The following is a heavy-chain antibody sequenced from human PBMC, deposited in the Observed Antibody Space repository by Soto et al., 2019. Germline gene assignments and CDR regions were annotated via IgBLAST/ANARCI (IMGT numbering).Heavy chain of an antibody. D-gene: IGHD6-19*01. CDR1: GYSFTSHW. CDR3: ARPFDSSGLFDY. Sequence: RESLKVSCKGSGYSFTSHWIGWVRQMPGKGLEYMGIIWPGDSDTRYSPSFQGQVTISADKSTSTAYLQWSSLKASDTAMYYCARPFDSSGLFDYWGQGTLVTVSS. CDR2: IWPGDSDT. J-gene: IGHJ4*02. V-gene: IGHV5-51*01.